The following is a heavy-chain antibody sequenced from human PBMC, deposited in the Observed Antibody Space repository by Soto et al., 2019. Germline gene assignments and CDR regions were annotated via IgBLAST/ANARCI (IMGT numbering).Heavy chain of an antibody. Sequence: QLQLQESGPGLVKPSETLSLTCTVSRDSISSSSYSWGWIRQPPGKGLDWIGTIYYGETTYYIPSLKSRVTISVDTSKNQFSLKVFSVRAADTAVYYCARQSGWPRSYWYFDLWGRGTLVTVSS. CDR3: ARQSGWPRSYWYFDL. CDR2: IYYGETT. V-gene: IGHV4-39*01. D-gene: IGHD6-19*01. CDR1: RDSISSSSYS. J-gene: IGHJ2*01.